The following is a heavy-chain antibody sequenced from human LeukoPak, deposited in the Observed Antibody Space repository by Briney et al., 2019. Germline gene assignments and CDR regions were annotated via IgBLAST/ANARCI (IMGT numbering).Heavy chain of an antibody. CDR2: ISDIGSI. CDR1: GGSISSYY. Sequence: SETLSLTCTVSGGSISSYYWSWIRQPPGKGLEWIAYISDIGSINYNPSLKSRVTISLDTSKNQFSLKLSSVTAADTAVYYCASPREVDCSGGSCYRSDAFDIWGQGTMVTVSS. V-gene: IGHV4-59*08. J-gene: IGHJ3*02. D-gene: IGHD2-15*01. CDR3: ASPREVDCSGGSCYRSDAFDI.